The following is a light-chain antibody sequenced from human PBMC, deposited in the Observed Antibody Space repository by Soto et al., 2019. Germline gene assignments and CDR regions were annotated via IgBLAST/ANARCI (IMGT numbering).Light chain of an antibody. Sequence: QSVLAQDASVSGSPGQSITISCTGTSSDVGGYNYVSWYQQHPGKAPKLMIYDVFTRPSGVSNRFSGSKSGNTASLTISALQAEGEADYYCTSWTSTSTYVFGSGTNVTVL. CDR1: SSDVGGYNY. CDR3: TSWTSTSTYV. J-gene: IGLJ1*01. V-gene: IGLV2-14*03. CDR2: DVF.